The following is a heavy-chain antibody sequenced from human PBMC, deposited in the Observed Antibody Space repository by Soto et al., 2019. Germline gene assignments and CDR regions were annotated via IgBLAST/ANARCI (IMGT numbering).Heavy chain of an antibody. CDR3: AREVPYGYSRFDY. J-gene: IGHJ4*02. CDR1: GYTFTNNV. D-gene: IGHD5-18*01. Sequence: QVHLVQSGAEVKKPGASVKVSCKTSGYTFTNNVIHWVRQAPGQRLEWMGWVNAGNDNTKWSREVQGRLSLTIDTSATTAYMELSSLISEVTAIYFCAREVPYGYSRFDYWGQGTLVTVSS. V-gene: IGHV1-3*01. CDR2: VNAGNDNT.